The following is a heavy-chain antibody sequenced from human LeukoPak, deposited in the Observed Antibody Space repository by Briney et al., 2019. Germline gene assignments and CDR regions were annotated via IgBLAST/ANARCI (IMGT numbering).Heavy chain of an antibody. V-gene: IGHV1-69*13. CDR2: IIPIFGTA. D-gene: IGHD3-3*01. CDR1: GYTFTSYY. J-gene: IGHJ4*02. CDR3: ARDVSITIFGVVIAPFDY. Sequence: SVKVSCKASGYTFTSYYMHWVRQAPGQGLEWMGGIIPIFGTANYAQKFQGRVTITADESTSTAYMELSSLRSEDTAVYYCARDVSITIFGVVIAPFDYWGQGTLVTVSS.